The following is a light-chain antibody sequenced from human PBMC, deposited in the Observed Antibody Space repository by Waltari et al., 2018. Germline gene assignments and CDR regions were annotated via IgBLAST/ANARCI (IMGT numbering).Light chain of an antibody. CDR2: DAS. J-gene: IGKJ1*01. V-gene: IGKV3-11*01. CDR3: HHRNNWPPGT. Sequence: DIVLTQSPATLSLSPGERATPSCRASQSISPYLAWYQQKPGQTPRLLIYDASKRAPGIPARFRGSGSGTDFTLTISSLEPEDFAVYYCHHRNNWPPGTFGQGTKVEVE. CDR1: QSISPY.